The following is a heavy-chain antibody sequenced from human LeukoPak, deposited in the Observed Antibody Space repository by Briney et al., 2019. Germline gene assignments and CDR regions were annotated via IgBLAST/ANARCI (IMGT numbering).Heavy chain of an antibody. J-gene: IGHJ3*02. CDR1: GFTFSSYA. D-gene: IGHD3-22*01. Sequence: GGSLRLSCAASGFTFSSYAITWVRQAPGKGLEWVSAVSSNGAKTYYADSVKGRFIISRDISKNTLYLQMNSLRAEDSALYYCARGGRGSAAVVAPRSFDIWGQGTMVTVSS. CDR2: VSSNGAKT. CDR3: ARGGRGSAAVVAPRSFDI. V-gene: IGHV3-23*01.